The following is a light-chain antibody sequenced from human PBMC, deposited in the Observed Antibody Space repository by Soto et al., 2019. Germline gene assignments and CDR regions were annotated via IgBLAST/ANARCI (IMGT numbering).Light chain of an antibody. CDR3: QQSNSFPHT. V-gene: IGKV3-20*01. J-gene: IGKJ2*01. CDR2: GAS. CDR1: QIISSTY. Sequence: DIVLTQSPGTLSLSPGERATLSCRASQIISSTYLGWYQQKPGQAPRLLIYGASSRATGIPDRFSGSGSGTDFTLTISSLQPEDFATYFCQQSNSFPHTFGQGTKLEI.